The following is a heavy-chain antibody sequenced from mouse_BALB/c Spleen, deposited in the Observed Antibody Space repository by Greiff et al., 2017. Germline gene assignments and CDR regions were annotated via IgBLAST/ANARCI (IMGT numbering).Heavy chain of an antibody. V-gene: IGHV2-6-7*01. D-gene: IGHD1-1*01. CDR3: ARVATVVATRAMDY. CDR2: IWGDGST. J-gene: IGHJ4*01. CDR1: GFSLTGYG. Sequence: VQGVESGPGLVAPSQSLSITCTVSGFSLTGYGVNWVRQPPGKGLEWLGMIWGDGSTDYNSALKSRLSISKDNSKSQVFLKMNSLQTDDTARYYCARVATVVATRAMDYWGQGTSVTVSS.